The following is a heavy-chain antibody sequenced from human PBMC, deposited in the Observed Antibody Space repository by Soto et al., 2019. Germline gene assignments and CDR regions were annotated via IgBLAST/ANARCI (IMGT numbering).Heavy chain of an antibody. CDR2: ISYDGSNK. CDR3: AKGSAYYDFWSGQPSYYYHGLDA. CDR1: GFTFSSYG. D-gene: IGHD3-3*01. V-gene: IGHV3-30*18. Sequence: PGGSLRLSCAASGFTFSSYGMHWVRQAPGKGLEWVAVISYDGSNKYYADSVKGRFTISRDNSKNTLYLQMNSLRAEDTAVYYCAKGSAYYDFWSGQPSYYYHGLDAWGQGTTVPVSS. J-gene: IGHJ6*02.